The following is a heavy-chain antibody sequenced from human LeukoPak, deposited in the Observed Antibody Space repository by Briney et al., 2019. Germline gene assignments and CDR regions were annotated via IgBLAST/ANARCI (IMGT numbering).Heavy chain of an antibody. J-gene: IGHJ4*02. CDR3: ARAQGYYDSSGYRLPGGPDY. V-gene: IGHV1-2*02. CDR2: INPNSGGT. D-gene: IGHD3-22*01. Sequence: ASVKVSCKASGYTFSGYYMHWVRQAPGQGLEWMGWINPNSGGTDYAQKFQGRVTMTRDTSISTAYMELSRLRSDDTAVYYCARAQGYYDSSGYRLPGGPDYWGQGTLVTVSS. CDR1: GYTFSGYY.